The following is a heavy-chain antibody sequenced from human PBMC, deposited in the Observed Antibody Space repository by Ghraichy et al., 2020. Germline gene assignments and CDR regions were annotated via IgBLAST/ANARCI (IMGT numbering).Heavy chain of an antibody. J-gene: IGHJ5*02. V-gene: IGHV4-39*01. CDR1: GGSISSSSYY. CDR2: IYYSGST. CDR3: ARRVSGSGSPHNWFDP. D-gene: IGHD3-10*01. Sequence: SETLSLTCTVSGGSISSSSYYWGWIRQPPGKGLEWIGSIYYSGSTYYNPSLKSRVTISVDTSKNQFSLKLSSVTAADTAVYYCARRVSGSGSPHNWFDPWGQGTLVTVSS.